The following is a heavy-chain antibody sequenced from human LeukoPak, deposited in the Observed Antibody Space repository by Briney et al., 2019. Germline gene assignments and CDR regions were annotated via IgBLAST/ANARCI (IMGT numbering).Heavy chain of an antibody. J-gene: IGHJ6*02. Sequence: GGSLRLSCGASGFTLSSYWMHWVRQAPGKGLVWVSRIKGDGSSTSYAESVKGRFTISRDNAKNTLYLQMNSLRAEDTAVYYCARERIQYYYYGMDVWGQGTTVTVSS. V-gene: IGHV3-74*01. CDR3: ARERIQYYYYGMDV. CDR1: GFTLSSYW. CDR2: IKGDGSST.